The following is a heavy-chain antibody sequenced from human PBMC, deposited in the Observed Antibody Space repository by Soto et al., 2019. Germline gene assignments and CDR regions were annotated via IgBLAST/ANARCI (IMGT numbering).Heavy chain of an antibody. D-gene: IGHD2-2*01. Sequence: PGGSLRLSCAASGFTFSSYSMNWVRQAPGKGLEWVSSISSSSSYIYYADSVKGRFTISRDNAKNSLYLQMNSLRAEDTAVYYCARDSITKSSYFDYWGQGTLVTVSS. CDR2: ISSSSSYI. CDR1: GFTFSSYS. J-gene: IGHJ4*02. CDR3: ARDSITKSSYFDY. V-gene: IGHV3-21*01.